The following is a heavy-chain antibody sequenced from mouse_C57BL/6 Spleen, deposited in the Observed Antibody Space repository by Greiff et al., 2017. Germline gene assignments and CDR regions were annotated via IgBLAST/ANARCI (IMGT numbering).Heavy chain of an antibody. Sequence: QVQLQQSGAELVKPGASVKLSCKASGYTFTSYWMPWVKQRPGQGLEWIGMIHPTSGSTNYNEKFKSKATLTVDKSSSTAYMQLSSLTSEDSAVYYCARYCGSSPYYAMGDWGQGTSVTVS. D-gene: IGHD1-1*01. V-gene: IGHV1-64*01. CDR1: GYTFTSYW. CDR2: IHPTSGST. J-gene: IGHJ4*01. CDR3: ARYCGSSPYYAMGD.